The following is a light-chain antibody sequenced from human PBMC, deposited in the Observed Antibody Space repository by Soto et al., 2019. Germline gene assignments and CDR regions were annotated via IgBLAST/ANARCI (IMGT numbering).Light chain of an antibody. Sequence: DIQMTQSPSSLSASLGERVTITCRASQGIGIYLAWYQQKPGEVPKLLIYAASTLQSGVPYSFSGSGFGTDFTLTISRLQPGDVATYYCQKYNSSPRTFGQGTRVEI. J-gene: IGKJ1*01. CDR1: QGIGIY. CDR2: AAS. CDR3: QKYNSSPRT. V-gene: IGKV1-27*01.